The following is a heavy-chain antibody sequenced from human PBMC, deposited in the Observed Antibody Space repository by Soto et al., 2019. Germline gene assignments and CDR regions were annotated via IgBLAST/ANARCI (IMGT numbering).Heavy chain of an antibody. CDR1: GGTFSSYA. J-gene: IGHJ4*02. V-gene: IGHV1-69*06. Sequence: QVQLVQSGAEVKKPGSSVKVSCKASGGTFSSYAISWVRQAPGQGLEWMGGIIPIFGTASYAQKFQGRVTITADKSASTAYMELSRLRSEDTAVYYCATLGGTAMVKIAYWGQGTLVTVSS. CDR2: IIPIFGTA. CDR3: ATLGGTAMVKIAY. D-gene: IGHD5-18*01.